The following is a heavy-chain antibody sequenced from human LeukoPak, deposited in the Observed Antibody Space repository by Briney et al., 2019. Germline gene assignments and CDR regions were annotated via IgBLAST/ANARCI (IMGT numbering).Heavy chain of an antibody. V-gene: IGHV3-21*01. CDR2: ISRRSRHV. CDR1: GFTFSDYS. J-gene: IGHJ4*02. Sequence: GGSLRLSCTASGFTFSDYSMNWVRQAPGKGLEWVSSISRRSRHVYYAGSVKGRFTISRDNAKNSLYLQMNSLRAEDMAVYFCVRDPQGWNLYYFDYWGQGTLVTVSS. D-gene: IGHD1-1*01. CDR3: VRDPQGWNLYYFDY.